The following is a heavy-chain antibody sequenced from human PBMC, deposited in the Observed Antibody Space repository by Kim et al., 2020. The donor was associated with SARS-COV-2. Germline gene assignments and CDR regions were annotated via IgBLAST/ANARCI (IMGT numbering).Heavy chain of an antibody. V-gene: IGHV1-3*01. CDR2: INAGFGDT. D-gene: IGHD6-13*01. CDR3: ARDRPAVDGQQLGLDY. CDR1: GYTFTTYA. Sequence: ASVKVSCKASGYTFTTYAMHWVLQAPGQRLEWMGWINAGFGDTKYSLKFQGRFTISRDTSASTAYMELSSLRSEDTAVYYCARDRPAVDGQQLGLDYWGQGTLVTVSS. J-gene: IGHJ4*02.